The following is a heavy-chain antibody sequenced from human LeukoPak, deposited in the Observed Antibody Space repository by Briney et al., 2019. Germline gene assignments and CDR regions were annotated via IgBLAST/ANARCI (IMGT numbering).Heavy chain of an antibody. CDR1: GFTFGDYA. J-gene: IGHJ4*02. Sequence: GGSLRLSCTASGFTFGDYAMSWFRQAPGKGLEWVGFIRSKAYGGITEYAASVKGRFTISRDDSKSIAYLQMNSLKTEDTAVYYCTREYSSSLSGYWGQGTLVTVSS. CDR2: IRSKAYGGIT. V-gene: IGHV3-49*03. CDR3: TREYSSSLSGY. D-gene: IGHD6-6*01.